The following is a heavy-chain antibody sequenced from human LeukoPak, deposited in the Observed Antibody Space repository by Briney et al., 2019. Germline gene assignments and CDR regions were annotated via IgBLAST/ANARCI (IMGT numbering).Heavy chain of an antibody. CDR1: GDSISTYY. V-gene: IGHV4-59*08. D-gene: IGHD4-23*01. Sequence: SETLSLTCTVSGDSISTYYWSWIRQPPGKGLEWIGYIYYSGSTNYNPSLKSRVTISVDTSKNQFSLKLSSVTAADTAVYYCARRGYGGNNAFDIWGQGTMVTVSS. CDR3: ARRGYGGNNAFDI. CDR2: IYYSGST. J-gene: IGHJ3*02.